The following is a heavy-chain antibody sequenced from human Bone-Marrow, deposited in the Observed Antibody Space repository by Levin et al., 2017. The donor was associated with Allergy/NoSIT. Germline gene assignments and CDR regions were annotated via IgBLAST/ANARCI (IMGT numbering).Heavy chain of an antibody. CDR1: XQRMADDH. Sequence: ASVKVSCKAXXQRMADDHINGGRKAPGQGLEWMGRIKPDSGTTNYAQKFQGRVTMTRDTSISTAYMELSRLTSDDTAVYYCARDRGQWLEVDYWGQGTLVTVSS. J-gene: IGHJ4*02. CDR2: IKPDSGTT. CDR3: ARDRGQWLEVDY. D-gene: IGHD6-19*01. V-gene: IGHV1-2*06.